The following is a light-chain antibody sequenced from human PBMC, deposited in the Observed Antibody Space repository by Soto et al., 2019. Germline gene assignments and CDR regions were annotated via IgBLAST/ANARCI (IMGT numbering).Light chain of an antibody. CDR3: QSYDSSLSGYVI. CDR1: SSNIGTPYD. Sequence: QSVLTQPPSVSGAPGQRVTISCTGSSSNIGTPYDVHWYQQLPGTAPKLLIYGNNNRPSGVPDRCSGSKSGTSASLAITGLQAEDEADYYCQSYDSSLSGYVIFGGGTKLTVL. J-gene: IGLJ2*01. CDR2: GNN. V-gene: IGLV1-40*01.